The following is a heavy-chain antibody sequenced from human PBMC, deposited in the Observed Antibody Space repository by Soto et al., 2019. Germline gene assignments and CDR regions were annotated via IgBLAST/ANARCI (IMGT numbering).Heavy chain of an antibody. CDR1: GYSFTSYW. V-gene: IGHV5-10-1*01. Sequence: GESLKISCKGSGYSFTSYWISWVRQMPGKGLEWMGRIDPSDSYTNYSPSFQGHVTISADKSISTAYLQWSSLKASDTAMYYCARGFGSRYYYDTRGKGNDYYGMDDWGQGTTVTVSS. CDR2: IDPSDSYT. D-gene: IGHD3-22*01. CDR3: ARGFGSRYYYDTRGKGNDYYGMDD. J-gene: IGHJ6*02.